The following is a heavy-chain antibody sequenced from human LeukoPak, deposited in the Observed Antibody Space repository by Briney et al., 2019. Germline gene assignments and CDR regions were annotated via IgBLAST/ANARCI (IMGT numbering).Heavy chain of an antibody. Sequence: SSETLSLTCTVSGGSISSSYYYWGWIRQPPGKGLEWIGSVYYRGSTNYNPSLKSRVTMSVDTSKNQFSLKLSSVTAADTAVYYCAKGGFYDSSGYYYYYYYMDVWGKGTTVTISS. D-gene: IGHD3-22*01. CDR1: GGSISSSYYY. CDR2: VYYRGST. J-gene: IGHJ6*03. V-gene: IGHV4-39*07. CDR3: AKGGFYDSSGYYYYYYYMDV.